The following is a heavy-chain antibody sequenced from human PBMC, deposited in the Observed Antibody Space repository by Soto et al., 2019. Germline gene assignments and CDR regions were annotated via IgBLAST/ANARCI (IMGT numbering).Heavy chain of an antibody. D-gene: IGHD7-27*01. Sequence: QVQVVQSGVEARRPASSVKVSCKASGDTFKNCVISWVRQAPGQGLEWMGGIIPLFGTTDFAQMIQGRLTITTDESTTTTYMELSRLRSEDTATYYGAAKLGIGKVSVVWGQGTTVIVSS. CDR1: GDTFKNCV. CDR2: IIPLFGTT. J-gene: IGHJ6*02. V-gene: IGHV1-69*01. CDR3: AAKLGIGKVSVV.